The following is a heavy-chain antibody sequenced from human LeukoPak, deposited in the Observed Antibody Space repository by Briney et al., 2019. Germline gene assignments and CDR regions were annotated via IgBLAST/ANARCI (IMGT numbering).Heavy chain of an antibody. CDR3: ARSDQPLLRWRKKYFDY. V-gene: IGHV1-18*01. Sequence: ASVKLSCKASGYTFTSYGISWVRQAPGQGLEWMGWISAYNGNTNYAQNLQGRVTITTDTSTSTAYMELRSLRSDDTAVYYCARSDQPLLRWRKKYFDYWGQGTLVTVSS. CDR1: GYTFTSYG. J-gene: IGHJ4*02. CDR2: ISAYNGNT. D-gene: IGHD5-12*01.